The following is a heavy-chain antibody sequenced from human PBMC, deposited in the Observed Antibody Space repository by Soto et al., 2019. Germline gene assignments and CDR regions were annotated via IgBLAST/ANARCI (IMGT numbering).Heavy chain of an antibody. J-gene: IGHJ6*01. CDR3: ARGGDGGLGMDV. Sequence: QVQLVQSGAEVKKPGSSVKVSCKASGGTFSSYAISWVRQAPGQGLEWMGGIIPIFGTANYAQKFQVRVTITADKSTNNAYMGLSSLRSEDTAVYYCARGGDGGLGMDVWGQGTTVTVSS. CDR1: GGTFSSYA. V-gene: IGHV1-69*06. CDR2: IIPIFGTA. D-gene: IGHD7-27*01.